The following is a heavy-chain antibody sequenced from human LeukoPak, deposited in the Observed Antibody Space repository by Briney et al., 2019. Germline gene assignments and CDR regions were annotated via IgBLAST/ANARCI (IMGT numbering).Heavy chain of an antibody. CDR2: INHSGST. V-gene: IGHV4-34*01. D-gene: IGHD2-15*01. CDR3: ARGASDIVVVVAATRPSYYYYYMDV. CDR1: GGSFSGYY. Sequence: SETLSLTCAVYGGSFSGYYWSWIRQPPGKGLEWIGEINHSGSTNYNPSLKSRVTISVDTSKNQFSLKLSSVTAADTAVYYCARGASDIVVVVAATRPSYYYYYMDVWGKGTTVTVSS. J-gene: IGHJ6*03.